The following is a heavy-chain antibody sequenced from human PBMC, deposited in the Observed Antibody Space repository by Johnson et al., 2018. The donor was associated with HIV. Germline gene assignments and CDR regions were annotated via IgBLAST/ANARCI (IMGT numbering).Heavy chain of an antibody. CDR3: AKDERAAAGTRGLDAFDI. CDR1: GFTFSNFG. D-gene: IGHD6-13*01. J-gene: IGHJ3*02. CDR2: IRYDGSNK. V-gene: IGHV3-30*02. Sequence: QVQLVESGGGLVKPGGSLRLSCAASGFTFSNFGIHWVRQAPGKGLEWVAFIRYDGSNKYYADSVKGRFTISRDNSKNTLYLQMNSLRAEDTAVYYCAKDERAAAGTRGLDAFDIWGQGTMVTVSS.